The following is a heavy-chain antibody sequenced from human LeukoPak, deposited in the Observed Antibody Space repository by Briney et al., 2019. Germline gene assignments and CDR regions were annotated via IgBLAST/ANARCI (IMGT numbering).Heavy chain of an antibody. CDR3: ARITQTDYDFDY. D-gene: IGHD4-17*01. Sequence: ASVMVSCKASGYTFTSYGISWVRQAPGQGLEWMGWISTYNGNTDYAQKLQGRVTMTTDTSTSTAYMELRSLRSDDTAVYYCARITQTDYDFDYWGQETLVIVSS. CDR1: GYTFTSYG. J-gene: IGHJ4*02. V-gene: IGHV1-18*01. CDR2: ISTYNGNT.